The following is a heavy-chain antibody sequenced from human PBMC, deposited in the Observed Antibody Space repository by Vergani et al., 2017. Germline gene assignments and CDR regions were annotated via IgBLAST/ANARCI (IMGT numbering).Heavy chain of an antibody. J-gene: IGHJ4*02. CDR2: IYSTGST. CDR3: ARMGCYDEGDALRIGYFDS. V-gene: IGHV4-31*03. D-gene: IGHD2-2*01. Sequence: QVQLQESGPGLVKPSQTLSLTCTVSGGSISSGVYYWNWIRQHPGKGLEWIGYIYSTGSTHHNPSLRRRINMSVDTSKNQFSLKLNSVTAADTAMYYGARMGCYDEGDALRIGYFDSWGPGILVTVSS. CDR1: GGSISSGVYY.